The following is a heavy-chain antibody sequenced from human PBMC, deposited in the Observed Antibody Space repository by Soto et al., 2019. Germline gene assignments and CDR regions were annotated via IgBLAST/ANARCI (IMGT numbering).Heavy chain of an antibody. CDR3: ARVDSSGWSLEPNLHSLFDY. D-gene: IGHD6-19*01. V-gene: IGHV3-74*01. CDR2: INRDGSST. CDR1: GFTFSSYW. J-gene: IGHJ4*02. Sequence: EVQLVESGGGLVQPGGSLRLSCAASGFTFSSYWMHWVRQAPGKGLVWVSRINRDGSSTSYADSVKGRFTISRDNAKNTLYLQMNGLRDEDTAVYYCARVDSSGWSLEPNLHSLFDYWGQGTLVTVSS.